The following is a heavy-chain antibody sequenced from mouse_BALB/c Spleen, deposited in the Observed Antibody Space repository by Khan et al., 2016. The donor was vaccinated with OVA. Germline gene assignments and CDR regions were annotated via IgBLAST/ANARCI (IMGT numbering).Heavy chain of an antibody. D-gene: IGHD2-10*01. V-gene: IGHV2-6-1*01. CDR3: ARQPYYHYNIMDY. CDR2: IWSDGTT. J-gene: IGHJ4*01. CDR1: GFSLTNYG. Sequence: VQLMESGPGLAAPSQSLSITCTISGFSLTNYGVHWVRQPPGKGLEWLVVIWSDGTTNYNSALNSRLTITKDNSQSQVFLKMNSHQTDDTAIYFCARQPYYHYNIMDYWGQGTSVTVSS.